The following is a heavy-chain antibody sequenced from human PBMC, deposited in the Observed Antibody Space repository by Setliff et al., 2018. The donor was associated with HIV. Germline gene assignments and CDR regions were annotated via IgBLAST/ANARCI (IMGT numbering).Heavy chain of an antibody. CDR2: IKQDGSEK. CDR3: ARGRGESRTNYFDY. V-gene: IGHV3-7*03. CDR1: GFTFSDYW. J-gene: IGHJ4*02. Sequence: GGSLRLSCAASGFTFSDYWMSWVRQAPGKGLEWVANIKQDGSEKYYVESVKGRFTISRDNAENSLYLQMNSLRAEDTAVYFCARGRGESRTNYFDYWGQGTLVTVSS.